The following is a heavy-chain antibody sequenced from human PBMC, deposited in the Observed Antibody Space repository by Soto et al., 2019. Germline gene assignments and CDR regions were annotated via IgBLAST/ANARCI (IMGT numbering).Heavy chain of an antibody. CDR3: ARGPPHAYGVVVAATRYYYMDV. V-gene: IGHV4-34*01. CDR2: INHSGST. CDR1: GGSFSGYY. J-gene: IGHJ6*03. Sequence: SETLSLTCAVYGGSFSGYYWSWIRQPPGKGLEWIGEINHSGSTNYNPSLKSRVTISVDTSKNQFSLKLSSVTAADTAVYYCARGPPHAYGVVVAATRYYYMDVWGKGTTVTVSS. D-gene: IGHD2-15*01.